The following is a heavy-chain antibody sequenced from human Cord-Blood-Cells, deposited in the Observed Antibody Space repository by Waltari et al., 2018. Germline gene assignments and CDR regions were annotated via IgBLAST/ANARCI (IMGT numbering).Heavy chain of an antibody. CDR1: GGSFSGYY. V-gene: IGHV4-34*01. J-gene: IGHJ6*03. Sequence: QVQLQQWGAGLLKPSETLSLTCAVYGGSFSGYYSRWIRQPPGKGLEWIGEINHSASTNYNPSLKSRVTISVDTSKNQFSLKLSSVTAADTAVYYCARNYCSSTSCYVGYYYMDVWGKGTTVTVSS. D-gene: IGHD2-2*01. CDR3: ARNYCSSTSCYVGYYYMDV. CDR2: INHSAST.